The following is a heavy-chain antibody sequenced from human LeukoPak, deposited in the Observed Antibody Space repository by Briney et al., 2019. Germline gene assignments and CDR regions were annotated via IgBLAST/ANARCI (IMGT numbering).Heavy chain of an antibody. CDR3: ARIVAVADDP. D-gene: IGHD6-19*01. CDR1: GFIFSSYS. J-gene: IGHJ5*02. Sequence: GGSLRLSCAASGFIFSSYSMNWVRQAPGKGLEWISYISSSSSTIYYADSVKGRFTISRDNAKNSLYLQMNSLRAEDTAVYYCARIVAVADDPWGQGTLVTVSS. V-gene: IGHV3-48*04. CDR2: ISSSSSTI.